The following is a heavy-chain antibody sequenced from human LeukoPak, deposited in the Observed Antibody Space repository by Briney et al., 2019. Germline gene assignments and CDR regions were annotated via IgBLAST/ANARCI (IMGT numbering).Heavy chain of an antibody. Sequence: SVKVSCKASGGTFSSYAISWVRQAPGQGLEWMGRIIPILGIANYAQKFQGRVTITADKSTSTAYMELSGLRSEDTAVYYCARIPDYYYYGMDVWGQGTTVTVSS. CDR3: ARIPDYYYYGMDV. CDR1: GGTFSSYA. CDR2: IIPILGIA. V-gene: IGHV1-69*04. J-gene: IGHJ6*02.